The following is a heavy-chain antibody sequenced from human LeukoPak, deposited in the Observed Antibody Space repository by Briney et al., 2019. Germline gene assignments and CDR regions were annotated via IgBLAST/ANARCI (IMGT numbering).Heavy chain of an antibody. CDR3: ARDMAIFGVVTAPPSYMDV. V-gene: IGHV3-21*01. J-gene: IGHJ6*03. D-gene: IGHD3-3*01. Sequence: GGSLRLSCTASGFTFNSYNINCVRHAPGKGLEWVSSISNSSSYIYYADSVKGRFTISRDNAKNSLYLQMNSMRAEDTAVYYCARDMAIFGVVTAPPSYMDVWGKGTTVTVSS. CDR1: GFTFNSYN. CDR2: ISNSSSYI.